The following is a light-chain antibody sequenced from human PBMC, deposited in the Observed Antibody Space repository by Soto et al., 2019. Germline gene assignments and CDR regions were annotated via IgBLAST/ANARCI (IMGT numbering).Light chain of an antibody. Sequence: DIQMTQSPSSLSASVGDRVTITCRASQRISGYLNWFQQKPGKAPNLLVYHTSKLQNGVPPRFSGSGSGTDFTLTISSLQPEDDATYYCHQSYSAPPTFGQGTKLDIK. CDR1: QRISGY. V-gene: IGKV1-39*01. J-gene: IGKJ2*01. CDR2: HTS. CDR3: HQSYSAPPT.